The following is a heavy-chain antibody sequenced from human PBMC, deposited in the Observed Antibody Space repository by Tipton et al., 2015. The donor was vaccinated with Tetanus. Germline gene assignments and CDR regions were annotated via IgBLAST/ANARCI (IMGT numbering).Heavy chain of an antibody. V-gene: IGHV4-39*02. CDR3: ARHLYGYWFDP. CDR1: GASLSGHF. Sequence: TLSLTCAVSGASLSGHFWSWVRQPPGKGLEWIASIYFEGSTYYSPSLKSRLTIDVDTSLNLFSLRLTSVTAADTAIYYCARHLYGYWFDPWGQGALVTVSS. J-gene: IGHJ5*02. CDR2: IYFEGST. D-gene: IGHD2/OR15-2a*01.